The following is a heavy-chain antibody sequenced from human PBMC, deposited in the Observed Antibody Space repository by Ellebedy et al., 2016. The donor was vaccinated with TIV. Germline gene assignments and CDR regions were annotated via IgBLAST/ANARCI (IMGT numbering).Heavy chain of an antibody. J-gene: IGHJ6*02. CDR3: ARLPYYDILTGYSPYYYGMDV. CDR2: IYYSGST. Sequence: MPSETLSLTCTVSGGSISSSTYYWGWIRQPPGKGLEWIGNIYYSGSTYYNPSLKSRVTISVDTSKNQFSLKLRSVTAADTAVYYCARLPYYDILTGYSPYYYGMDVWGQGTTVTVSS. CDR1: GGSISSSTYY. V-gene: IGHV4-39*01. D-gene: IGHD3-9*01.